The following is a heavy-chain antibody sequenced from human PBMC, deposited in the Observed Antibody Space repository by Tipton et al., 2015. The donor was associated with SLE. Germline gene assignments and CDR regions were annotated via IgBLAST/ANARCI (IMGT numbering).Heavy chain of an antibody. CDR3: ARDSPPLFHQFGAYDI. CDR2: LYDSGST. J-gene: IGHJ3*02. CDR1: GYSISSGYY. V-gene: IGHV4-38-2*02. Sequence: LRLSCVVSGYSISSGYYWGWIRQSPGKGLEWIGSLYDSGSTYYNPSLKSRVTISVDTSKNQFSLKLRSVAAADTAVYYCARDSPPLFHQFGAYDIWGQGTMVTVSS. D-gene: IGHD2-21*01.